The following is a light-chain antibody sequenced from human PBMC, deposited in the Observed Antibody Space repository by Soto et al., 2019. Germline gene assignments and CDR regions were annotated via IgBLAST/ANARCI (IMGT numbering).Light chain of an antibody. Sequence: LTLSPSTLSLAPGERPPVSCGASQTLKSYSLAWYQQKAGQAPSLLIYGTSTRATGIPDRVSGSGSGTDFALTSSRLEPEDFAVCYCQQYGNSGITFGQGTRPEIK. CDR2: GTS. CDR1: QTLKSYS. CDR3: QQYGNSGIT. V-gene: IGKV3-20*01. J-gene: IGKJ5*01.